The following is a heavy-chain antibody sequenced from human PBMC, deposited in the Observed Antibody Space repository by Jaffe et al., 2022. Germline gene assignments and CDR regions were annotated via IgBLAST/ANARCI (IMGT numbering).Heavy chain of an antibody. Sequence: QVQLQQWGAGLLKPSETLSLTCAVYGGSLSGYYWSWIRQPPGKGLEWIGEINHSGSTNYNPSLKSRVTISVDTSKNQFSLKLSSVTAADTAMYYCAAGRYYYDSSGLPTPYYFDYWGLGTLVTVSS. CDR1: GGSLSGYY. J-gene: IGHJ4*02. CDR3: AAGRYYYDSSGLPTPYYFDY. V-gene: IGHV4-34*01. CDR2: INHSGST. D-gene: IGHD3-22*01.